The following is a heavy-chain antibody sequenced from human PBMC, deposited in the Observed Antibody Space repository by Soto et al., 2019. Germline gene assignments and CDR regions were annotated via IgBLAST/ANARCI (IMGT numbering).Heavy chain of an antibody. D-gene: IGHD4-17*01. Sequence: SETLSLTCTVAGGSISSGGYYWSWIRQHPGKGLEWIGYIYYSGSTYYNPSLKSRVTISVDTSKNQFSLKLSSVTAADTAVYYCARRGRDPDYGGNSSLFDYWGQGTLVTVSS. CDR2: IYYSGST. CDR3: ARRGRDPDYGGNSSLFDY. CDR1: GGSISSGGYY. J-gene: IGHJ4*02. V-gene: IGHV4-31*03.